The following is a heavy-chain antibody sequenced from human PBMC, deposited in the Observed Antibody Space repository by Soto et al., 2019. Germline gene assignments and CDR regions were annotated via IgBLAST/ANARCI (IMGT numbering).Heavy chain of an antibody. D-gene: IGHD2-21*01. CDR1: GFTFSSYS. CDR2: ISSSSSYI. CDR3: ASSSHCGGDCYSDYYYYYMDV. V-gene: IGHV3-21*01. J-gene: IGHJ6*03. Sequence: EVQLVQSGGGLVKPGGSLRLSCAASGFTFSSYSMNWVRQAPGKGLEWVSSISSSSSYIYYAGSVKGRFTISRDNAKNSLYLQMNSLRAEDTAVYYCASSSHCGGDCYSDYYYYYMDVWGKGTTVTVSS.